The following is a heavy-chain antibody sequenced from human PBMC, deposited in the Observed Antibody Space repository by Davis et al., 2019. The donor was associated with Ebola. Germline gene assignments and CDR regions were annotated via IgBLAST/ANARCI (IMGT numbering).Heavy chain of an antibody. CDR3: ANLGSGSHYEDFDY. CDR1: GFNFSLYG. V-gene: IGHV3-30*18. D-gene: IGHD3-10*01. J-gene: IGHJ4*02. Sequence: GGSLRLSCTASGFNFSLYGMHWVRQAPGKGLEWVAVVSYDGSNKCYADSVRGRFTISRDNSKNTLYLQMNTLRPEDTAVYYCANLGSGSHYEDFDYWGQGTLVTVSS. CDR2: VSYDGSNK.